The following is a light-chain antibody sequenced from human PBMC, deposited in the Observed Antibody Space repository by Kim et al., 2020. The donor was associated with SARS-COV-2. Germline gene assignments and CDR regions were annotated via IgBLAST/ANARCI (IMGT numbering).Light chain of an antibody. V-gene: IGKV3-11*01. CDR3: QQRTNRPPFT. Sequence: PGERATLSCRASQSVSSYLAWYQQKPGQAPRLLIYDASNRATGIPARFSGSGSGTDFTLTISSLEPEDFAVYYCQQRTNRPPFTFGPGTKVDIK. CDR1: QSVSSY. CDR2: DAS. J-gene: IGKJ3*01.